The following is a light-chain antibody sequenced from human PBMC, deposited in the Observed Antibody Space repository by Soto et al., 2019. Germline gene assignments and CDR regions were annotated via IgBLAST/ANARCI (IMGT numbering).Light chain of an antibody. J-gene: IGLJ3*02. CDR3: SSFTTRNTRV. V-gene: IGLV2-14*03. Sequence: QSALTQPASVSGSPGQSITISCTGSSIDVGGNKYVSWYQQHPGEAPKVMIYDVSSRPSGVSDRFSGSKSGNTASLTISGLQAEDEADYYCSSFTTRNTRVFGGGTKLTVL. CDR2: DVS. CDR1: SIDVGGNKY.